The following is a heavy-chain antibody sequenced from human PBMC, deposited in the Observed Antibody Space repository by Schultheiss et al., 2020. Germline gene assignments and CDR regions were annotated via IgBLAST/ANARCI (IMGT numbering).Heavy chain of an antibody. CDR2: ISSSSSYT. CDR3: ARWGTTVVTSTGPPRGNLDY. CDR1: GFTFSSYA. V-gene: IGHV3-21*05. Sequence: GGSLRLSCAASGFTFSSYAMSWVRQAPGKGLEWVSYISSSSSYTNYADSVKGRFTISRDNAKNSLYLQMNSLRAEDTAVYYCARWGTTVVTSTGPPRGNLDYWGKGTLVTVSS. J-gene: IGHJ4*02. D-gene: IGHD4-23*01.